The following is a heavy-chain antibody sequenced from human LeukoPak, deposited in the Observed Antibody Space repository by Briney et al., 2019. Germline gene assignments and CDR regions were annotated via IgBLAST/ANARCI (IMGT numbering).Heavy chain of an antibody. CDR1: GFTFSSYG. Sequence: SGGSLRLSCAASGFTFSSYGMHWVRQAPGKGLEWVAVIWYDGSNKYYADSVKGRFTISRDNSKNTLYLQMNSLRAEDTAVYYCASGYCSNTSCYVHYYGMDVWGQGTTVTVSS. J-gene: IGHJ6*02. V-gene: IGHV3-33*01. CDR3: ASGYCSNTSCYVHYYGMDV. D-gene: IGHD2-2*03. CDR2: IWYDGSNK.